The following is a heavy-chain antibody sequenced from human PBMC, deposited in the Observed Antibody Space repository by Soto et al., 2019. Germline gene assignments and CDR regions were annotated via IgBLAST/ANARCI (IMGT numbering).Heavy chain of an antibody. CDR1: GGSISSSSYY. V-gene: IGHV4-39*01. CDR3: ASLYYYDSSGYQTLYYFDY. J-gene: IGHJ4*02. CDR2: IYFCGST. D-gene: IGHD3-22*01. Sequence: QLQLQESGPGLVKPSETLSLTCTVSGGSISSSSYYWGWIRQPPGKGLEWIGSIYFCGSTYYNPSLKSRVTISVDTSKNQFSLKLSSVTAADTAVYYCASLYYYDSSGYQTLYYFDYWGQGTLVTVSS.